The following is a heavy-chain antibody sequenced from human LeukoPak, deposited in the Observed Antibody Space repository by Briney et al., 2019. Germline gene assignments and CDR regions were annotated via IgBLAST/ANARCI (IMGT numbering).Heavy chain of an antibody. Sequence: GGTLRLSCAASGFTFDDYGMSWVRQAPGKGLEWVSGINLNGRSRGYADSVKGRFTISRDNAKNSLYLQMNSLRAEDAALYYCVRGITMMVDWGQGTLVTVSS. J-gene: IGHJ4*02. CDR3: VRGITMMVD. V-gene: IGHV3-20*04. CDR1: GFTFDDYG. D-gene: IGHD3-22*01. CDR2: INLNGRSR.